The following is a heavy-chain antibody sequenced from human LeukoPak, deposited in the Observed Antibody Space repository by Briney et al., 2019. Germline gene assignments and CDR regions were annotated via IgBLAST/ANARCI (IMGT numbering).Heavy chain of an antibody. D-gene: IGHD2-2*01. Sequence: PSETLSLTCAVYGGSFSGYYWSWIRQPPGKGLEWIGYIYYSGSTNYNPSLKSRVTISVDTSKNQFSLKLSSVTAADTAVYYCARLARTYCSSTSCYYRNYYYGMDVWGQGTTVTVSS. V-gene: IGHV4-59*01. CDR2: IYYSGST. J-gene: IGHJ6*02. CDR3: ARLARTYCSSTSCYYRNYYYGMDV. CDR1: GGSFSGYY.